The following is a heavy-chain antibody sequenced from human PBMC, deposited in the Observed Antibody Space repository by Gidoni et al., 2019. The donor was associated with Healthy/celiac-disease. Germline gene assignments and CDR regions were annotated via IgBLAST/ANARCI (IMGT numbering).Heavy chain of an antibody. CDR3: AKDERDLAAAANYEDY. D-gene: IGHD6-13*01. V-gene: IGHV3-23*01. Sequence: EVQLLESGGGLVQPGGSLRLSCAASGFTFISYAMSWVRHAPGKGLEWVSAISGSGGSTYYADSVKGRFTISRDNSKNTLYLQMNSLRAEDTAVYYCAKDERDLAAAANYEDYWGQGTLVTVSS. J-gene: IGHJ4*02. CDR2: ISGSGGST. CDR1: GFTFISYA.